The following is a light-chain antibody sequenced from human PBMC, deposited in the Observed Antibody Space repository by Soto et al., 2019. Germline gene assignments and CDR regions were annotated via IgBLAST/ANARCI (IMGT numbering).Light chain of an antibody. V-gene: IGKV1-27*01. CDR1: QGISNY. CDR2: AAS. J-gene: IGKJ1*01. CDR3: QKSNIAPRP. Sequence: DSPVTLSPSAVSASVRDRVTITCRASQGISNYLAWYQQKPGKVPKLLIYAASTLQSGVPSRFSGSGSGTDFTLTISSLQPEDVATYYCQKSNIAPRPFGQGAMVAIK.